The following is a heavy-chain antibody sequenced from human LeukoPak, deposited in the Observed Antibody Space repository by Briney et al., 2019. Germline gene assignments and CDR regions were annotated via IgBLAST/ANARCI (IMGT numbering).Heavy chain of an antibody. V-gene: IGHV3-11*01. CDR3: AGDKRLLYSYGPSFDY. CDR2: ISSGGDPK. J-gene: IGHJ4*02. CDR1: GFTFSDYY. D-gene: IGHD5-18*01. Sequence: SGGSLRLSCAASGFTFSDYYMSWIRQAPGKGLEWVSYISSGGDPKYYADPVKGRFTISRDNAKNSLYLQMDSLRAEDTAVYYCAGDKRLLYSYGPSFDYWGQGTLVTVSS.